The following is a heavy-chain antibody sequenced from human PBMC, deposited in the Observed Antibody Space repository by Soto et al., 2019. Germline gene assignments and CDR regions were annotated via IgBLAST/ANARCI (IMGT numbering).Heavy chain of an antibody. J-gene: IGHJ3*01. CDR3: ARGGQYCSRTSCYVSPPHPFDF. CDR2: ISAHNGQT. Sequence: ASVNVSCKASGYSFSSYGICWVRQAPGQGLEKMAWISAHNGQTNYAHKFQDRVIMTTDTSTTTVYMELMSLRSDDTAVYYCARGGQYCSRTSCYVSPPHPFDFWGQGTMVTVSS. V-gene: IGHV1-18*01. D-gene: IGHD2-2*01. CDR1: GYSFSSYG.